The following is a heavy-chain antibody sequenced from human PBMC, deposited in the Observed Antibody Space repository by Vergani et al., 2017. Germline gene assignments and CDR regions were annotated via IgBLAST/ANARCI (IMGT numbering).Heavy chain of an antibody. J-gene: IGHJ4*02. CDR3: ADLYGDDGFSPF. Sequence: VQLVESGGGLVKPGGSLRLSCAASGFTFSDFSMSWVRQAPGKGLEWVAFIGSSGQNFRTHYADSVKGRFTISRDDSKNTVYLQINSLRAEDTAFYYCADLYGDDGFSPFWGQGTLVTVSS. V-gene: IGHV3-23*04. D-gene: IGHD2-21*01. CDR1: GFTFSDFS. CDR2: IGSSGQNFRT.